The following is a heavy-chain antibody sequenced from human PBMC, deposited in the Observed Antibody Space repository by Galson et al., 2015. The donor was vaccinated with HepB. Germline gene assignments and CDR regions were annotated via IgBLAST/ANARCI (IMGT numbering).Heavy chain of an antibody. CDR2: INAGNGNT. J-gene: IGHJ2*01. CDR3: ARDPPPRRDWLQPSWYFDL. D-gene: IGHD3/OR15-3a*01. Sequence: SVKVSCKASGYTFTSYAMHWVRQAPGQRLEWMGWINAGNGNTKYSQKFQGRVTITRDTSASTAYMELSSLRSEDTAVYYCARDPPPRRDWLQPSWYFDLWGRGTLVTVSS. V-gene: IGHV1-3*01. CDR1: GYTFTSYA.